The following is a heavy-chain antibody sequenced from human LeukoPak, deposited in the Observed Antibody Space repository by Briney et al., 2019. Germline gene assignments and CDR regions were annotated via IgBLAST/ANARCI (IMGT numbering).Heavy chain of an antibody. CDR3: ARYGEGFDY. J-gene: IGHJ4*02. CDR2: ISYDGSNK. D-gene: IGHD3-10*01. V-gene: IGHV3-30-3*01. Sequence: GGSLRLSCAASGFTFSSYAMHWVRQAPGKGLEWVAVISYDGSNKYYADSVKGRFTISRDNSKNTLYLQMNSLRAEDTAVYYCARYGEGFDYWGQGTLVTVSS. CDR1: GFTFSSYA.